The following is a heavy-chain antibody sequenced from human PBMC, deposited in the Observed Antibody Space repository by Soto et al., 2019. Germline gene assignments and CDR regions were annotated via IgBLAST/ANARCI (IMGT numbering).Heavy chain of an antibody. CDR2: ISGSGGST. Sequence: EVQLLESGGGLVQPGGSLRLSCAASGFTFSSYAMSWVRQAPGKGLEWVSAISGSGGSTYYADSVKGRFTISRDNSKNTLYLQTNSLRAEDTAVYYCAKVSRRATTAEIDYWGQGTLVTVSS. CDR3: AKVSRRATTAEIDY. CDR1: GFTFSSYA. D-gene: IGHD1-26*01. J-gene: IGHJ4*02. V-gene: IGHV3-23*01.